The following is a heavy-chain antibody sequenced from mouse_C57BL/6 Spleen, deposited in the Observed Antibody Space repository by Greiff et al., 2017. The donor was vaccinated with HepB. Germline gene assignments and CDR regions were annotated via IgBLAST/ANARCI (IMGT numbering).Heavy chain of an antibody. D-gene: IGHD2-3*01. V-gene: IGHV2-2*01. CDR3: CRNQGDDGSCCYFDY. Sequence: VQLQESGPGLVQPSQSLSITCTVSGFSLTSYGVHWVRQSPGKGLEWLGVIWSGGSTDYNAAFISRLSISKDNSKSQAFYKMNSLQADDTAIYYWCRNQGDDGSCCYFDYWGQGTTLTVSS. J-gene: IGHJ2*01. CDR2: IWSGGST. CDR1: GFSLTSYG.